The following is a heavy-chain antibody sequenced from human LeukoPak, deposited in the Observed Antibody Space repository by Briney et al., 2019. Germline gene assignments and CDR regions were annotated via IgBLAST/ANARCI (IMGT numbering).Heavy chain of an antibody. J-gene: IGHJ4*02. CDR3: ARDGSYGDYVFEEFYFDY. D-gene: IGHD4-17*01. V-gene: IGHV1-69*13. CDR2: IIPIFGTA. Sequence: SVKVSCKASGGTFSSYAISGVRQAPGQGLEWRGGIIPIFGTANYAQKFQGRVTITADESTSTAYMELSSLRSADTAVYYCARDGSYGDYVFEEFYFDYWGQGTLVTVSS. CDR1: GGTFSSYA.